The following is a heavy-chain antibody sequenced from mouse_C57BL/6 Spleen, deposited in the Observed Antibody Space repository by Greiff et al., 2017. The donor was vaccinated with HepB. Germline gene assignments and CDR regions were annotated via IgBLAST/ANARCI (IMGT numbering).Heavy chain of an antibody. CDR1: GYTFTSYW. D-gene: IGHD1-1*01. CDR2: IYPGNSDT. CDR3: TRSSHYYGSSYGY. V-gene: IGHV1-5*01. Sequence: DVQLQESGTVLARPGASVKMSCKTSGYTFTSYWMHWVKQRPGQGLEWIGAIYPGNSDTSYNQKFKGKAKLTAVTSASTAYMELSSLTNEDSAVYYCTRSSHYYGSSYGYWGQGTLVTVSA. J-gene: IGHJ3*01.